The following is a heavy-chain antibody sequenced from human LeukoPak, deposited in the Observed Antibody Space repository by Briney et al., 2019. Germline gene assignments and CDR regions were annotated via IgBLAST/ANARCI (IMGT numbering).Heavy chain of an antibody. D-gene: IGHD6-19*01. CDR2: INHSGST. V-gene: IGHV4-34*01. J-gene: IGHJ2*01. CDR1: GGSFSGYY. CDR3: ARGRSKQWLSGYFDL. Sequence: ASETLSLTCAGYGGSFSGYYWSWIRQPPGKGLEWIGEINHSGSTNYNPSLKSRVTISVDTSKNQFSLKLSSVTAADTAVYYCARGRSKQWLSGYFDLWGRGTLVTVSS.